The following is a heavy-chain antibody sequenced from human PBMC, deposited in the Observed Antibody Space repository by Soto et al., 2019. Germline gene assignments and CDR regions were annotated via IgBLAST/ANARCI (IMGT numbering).Heavy chain of an antibody. CDR2: IYYSGST. D-gene: IGHD5-12*01. CDR1: GGSISSSSYY. Sequence: SETLSLTCTVSGGSISSSSYYWGWIRQPPGKGLEWIGSIYYSGSTYYNPSLKSRVTISVDTSKNQFSLKLSSVTAADTAVYYCARRDIVATDFDYWGQGTLVTVSS. CDR3: ARRDIVATDFDY. J-gene: IGHJ4*02. V-gene: IGHV4-39*01.